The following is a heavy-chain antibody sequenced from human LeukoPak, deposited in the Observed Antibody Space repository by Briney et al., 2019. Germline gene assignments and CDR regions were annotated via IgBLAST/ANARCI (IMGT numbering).Heavy chain of an antibody. D-gene: IGHD6-6*01. J-gene: IGHJ5*02. CDR1: GXTFSTYW. Sequence: GGSLRLSCAASGXTFSTYWMHWVRQAPGKGLVWVSRINSDGRSTSYADSVKGRFTVSRDKAKNTLYLQMNSLRAEDTAVYYCAREARIPARNYNWFDPWGQGTLVTVSS. CDR3: AREARIPARNYNWFDP. CDR2: INSDGRST. V-gene: IGHV3-74*01.